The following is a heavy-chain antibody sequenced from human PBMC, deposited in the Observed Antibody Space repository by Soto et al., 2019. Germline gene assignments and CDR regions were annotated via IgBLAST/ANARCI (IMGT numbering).Heavy chain of an antibody. CDR1: GGSISSYY. CDR3: ARARYQLLHPYYYGMDV. Sequence: QVQLQESGPGLVKPSETLSLTCTVSGGSISSYYWSWIRQSPGKGLEWIAYIHYSGSTKSNPSLKRRVTISVDTSRNQVSLKLSSVTAADSAVYFCARARYQLLHPYYYGMDVWGQGTTVTVSS. CDR2: IHYSGST. J-gene: IGHJ6*02. V-gene: IGHV4-59*01. D-gene: IGHD2-2*01.